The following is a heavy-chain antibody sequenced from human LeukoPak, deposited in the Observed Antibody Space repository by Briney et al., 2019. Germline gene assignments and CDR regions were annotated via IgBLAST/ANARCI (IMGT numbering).Heavy chain of an antibody. Sequence: ASETLSLTCTVSGSSISSYYWSWIRRPPGKGLEWLGYVDYSGSTAYNPSLNGRVAISPDTSKNQFSLKLRSVTAADTAVYYCARLNGGNWGPGILVTVSS. J-gene: IGHJ4*02. CDR2: VDYSGST. CDR3: ARLNGGN. D-gene: IGHD4-23*01. V-gene: IGHV4-59*08. CDR1: GSSISSYY.